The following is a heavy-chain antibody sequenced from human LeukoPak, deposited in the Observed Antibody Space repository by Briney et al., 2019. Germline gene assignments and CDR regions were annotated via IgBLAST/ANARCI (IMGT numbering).Heavy chain of an antibody. CDR3: ARGLERLDSNNYLSFAFDI. CDR2: INTSGGHT. V-gene: IGHV1-46*01. CDR1: GYTFTDYY. D-gene: IGHD4-11*01. J-gene: IGHJ3*02. Sequence: ASVTVSCKASGYTFTDYYMHWVRQAPGQGLEWMGIINTSGGHTNYAQKFQGRVSMTRDTSTGTLYMDLSSLRFEDTAVYYCARGLERLDSNNYLSFAFDIWGQGTMVTVS.